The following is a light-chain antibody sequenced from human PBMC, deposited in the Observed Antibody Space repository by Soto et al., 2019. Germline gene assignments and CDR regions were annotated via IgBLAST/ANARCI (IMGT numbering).Light chain of an antibody. Sequence: EIVMTQSPVTLPVSPGERATLSCRASQSVSSNLAWYQQKPGQAPRLLIYGAFTRATGIPARFSGSGSGTEFTLTISSLLSEDFAVYYCQQYNNWPMWTCGQGTKVDIK. V-gene: IGKV3-15*01. CDR3: QQYNNWPMWT. CDR2: GAF. CDR1: QSVSSN. J-gene: IGKJ1*01.